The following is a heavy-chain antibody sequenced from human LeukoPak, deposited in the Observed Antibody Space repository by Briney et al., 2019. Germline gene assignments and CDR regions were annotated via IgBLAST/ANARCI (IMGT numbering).Heavy chain of an antibody. J-gene: IGHJ4*02. D-gene: IGHD6-19*01. Sequence: ASVKVSCKASGYTFTSYYMHWVRQAPGQGLEWMGIINPSGGSTSYAQKFQGRVTMTRDTSTSTVYMELSSLRSDDTAVYYCARDRGSGWYLVYWGQGTLVTVSS. CDR2: INPSGGST. CDR1: GYTFTSYY. CDR3: ARDRGSGWYLVY. V-gene: IGHV1-46*01.